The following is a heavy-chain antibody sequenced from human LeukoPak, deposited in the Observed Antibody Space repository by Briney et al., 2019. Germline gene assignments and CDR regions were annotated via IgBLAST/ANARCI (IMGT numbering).Heavy chain of an antibody. CDR3: AKDLGYDSSGYYSNFQH. CDR2: ISGSGGVT. CDR1: GFTFRNYA. Sequence: GGSLRLSCAASGFTFRNYALTWVRQDPEKGLEWVSAISGSGGVTYYADSVKGRFIISRDNSKNTLYLQMNSLRDEDTAVYYCAKDLGYDSSGYYSNFQHWGQGTLVTVSS. V-gene: IGHV3-23*01. D-gene: IGHD3-22*01. J-gene: IGHJ1*01.